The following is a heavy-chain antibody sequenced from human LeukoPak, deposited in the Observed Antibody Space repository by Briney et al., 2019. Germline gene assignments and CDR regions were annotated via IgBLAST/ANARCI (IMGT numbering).Heavy chain of an antibody. CDR3: ARSDGDWVPNIDY. CDR2: FSAYNGNT. Sequence: ASVKISCKASGYTFTTYGISWVRQAPGQGLEWMGWFSAYNGNTNYAQRLQGRVTMTTDTSTSTAYMELRSLRSDDTAVYYCARSDGDWVPNIDYWGQGTLVTVSS. D-gene: IGHD4-17*01. CDR1: GYTFTTYG. V-gene: IGHV1-18*01. J-gene: IGHJ4*02.